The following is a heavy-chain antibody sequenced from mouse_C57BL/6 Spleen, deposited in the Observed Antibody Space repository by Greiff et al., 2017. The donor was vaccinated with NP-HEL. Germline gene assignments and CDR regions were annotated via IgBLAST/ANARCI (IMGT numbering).Heavy chain of an antibody. CDR2: ISDGGSYT. V-gene: IGHV5-4*01. Sequence: DVQLVESGGGLVKPGGSLKLSCAASGFTFSSYAMSWVRQTPEKRLEWVATISDGGSYTYYPDNVKGRFTISRDNAKNNLYLQMSHLKSEDTAMYYCAREDSNYHYYAMDYWGQGTSVTVSS. D-gene: IGHD2-5*01. CDR1: GFTFSSYA. J-gene: IGHJ4*01. CDR3: AREDSNYHYYAMDY.